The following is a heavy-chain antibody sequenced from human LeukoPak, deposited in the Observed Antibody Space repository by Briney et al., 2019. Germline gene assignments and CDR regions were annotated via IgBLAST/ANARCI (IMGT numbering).Heavy chain of an antibody. CDR3: ARERVWGGYSSSSPTLYYYYYYMDV. Sequence: PSETLSLTCTVSGGSLSSSSYYWGWIRQPPGKGLEWIGSIYYSGSTYSNPSLKSRATISVDTSKNQFSLKLSSVTAADTAVYYCARERVWGGYSSSSPTLYYYYYYMDVWGKGTTVTVSS. D-gene: IGHD6-6*01. CDR1: GGSLSSSSYY. J-gene: IGHJ6*03. CDR2: IYYSGST. V-gene: IGHV4-39*07.